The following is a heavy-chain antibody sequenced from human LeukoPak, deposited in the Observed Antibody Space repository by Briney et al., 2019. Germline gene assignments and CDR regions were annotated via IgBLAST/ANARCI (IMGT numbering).Heavy chain of an antibody. CDR1: GFTFSSYA. Sequence: GGSLRLSCAASGFTFSSYAMSWVRQAPGKGLEWVSAISGSGGSTYYADSVKGRFTISRDNSKNTLHLQMNSLRAEDTAVYYCAKPPPGAADYYYYGMDVWGQGTTVTVSS. V-gene: IGHV3-23*01. CDR2: ISGSGGST. J-gene: IGHJ6*02. CDR3: AKPPPGAADYYYYGMDV. D-gene: IGHD7-27*01.